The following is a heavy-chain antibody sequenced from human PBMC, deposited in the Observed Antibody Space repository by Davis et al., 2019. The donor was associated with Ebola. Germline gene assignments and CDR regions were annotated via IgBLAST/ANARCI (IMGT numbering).Heavy chain of an antibody. Sequence: AASVKVSCKASGGTFSSYAISWVRQAPGQGLEWTGGIIPIFGTANYAQKFQGRVTITADESTSTAYMELSSLRSEDTAVYYCAGGVLSIAAPIYWGQGTLVTVSS. CDR1: GGTFSSYA. J-gene: IGHJ4*02. V-gene: IGHV1-69*13. D-gene: IGHD6-6*01. CDR2: IIPIFGTA. CDR3: AGGVLSIAAPIY.